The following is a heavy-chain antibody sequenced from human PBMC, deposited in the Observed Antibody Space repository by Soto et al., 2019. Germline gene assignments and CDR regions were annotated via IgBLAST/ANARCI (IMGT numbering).Heavy chain of an antibody. CDR1: GFTFSNAW. J-gene: IGHJ6*03. V-gene: IGHV3-15*01. CDR3: IRGYDYIWGSYYYYYYMDV. CDR2: IKSKTDGGTT. Sequence: GGSLRLSCAASGFTFSNAWMSWVRQAPGKGLEWVGRIKSKTDGGTTDYAAPVKGRFTISRDDSKNTLYLQMNSLKTEDTAVYYCIRGYDYIWGSYYYYYYMDVWGKGTTVTVSS. D-gene: IGHD3-16*01.